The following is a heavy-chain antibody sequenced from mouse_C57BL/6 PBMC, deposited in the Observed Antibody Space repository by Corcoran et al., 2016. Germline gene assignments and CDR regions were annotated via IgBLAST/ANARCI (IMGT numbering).Heavy chain of an antibody. CDR3: ARSSGYYDQAWFAY. CDR1: GYAFSSYW. J-gene: IGHJ3*01. Sequence: QVQLQQSGAELVKPGASVKITCKASGYAFSSYWMSWVKQRPGKGLEWIGQIYPGDGDTNYNGQFKGKATLTADKSSSTAYMQLSSLTSEDSAVYFCARSSGYYDQAWFAYWGQGTLVTVSA. D-gene: IGHD2-4*01. V-gene: IGHV1-80*01. CDR2: IYPGDGDT.